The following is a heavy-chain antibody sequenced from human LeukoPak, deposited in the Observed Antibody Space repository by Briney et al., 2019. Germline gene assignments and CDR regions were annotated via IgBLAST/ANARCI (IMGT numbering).Heavy chain of an antibody. D-gene: IGHD4-23*01. CDR1: GLTFRSYW. CDR2: IKQDGGEQ. CDR3: ARGGNTHFDY. J-gene: IGHJ4*02. V-gene: IGHV3-7*01. Sequence: GGSLRLSCAASGLTFRSYWMSWVRQSPGKGLEWVAHIKQDGGEQYYVDSVKGRFTIARDNAKNSLYLQMNSLRAEDTAVYYCARGGNTHFDYWGQGTLVTVSS.